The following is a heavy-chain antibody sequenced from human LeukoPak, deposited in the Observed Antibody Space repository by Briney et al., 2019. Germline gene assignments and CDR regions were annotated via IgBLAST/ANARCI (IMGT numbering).Heavy chain of an antibody. CDR2: ICGGSGDTT. D-gene: IGHD3-9*01. CDR3: AKGSDFDWFAFDN. J-gene: IGHJ4*01. V-gene: IGHV3-23*01. Sequence: PGGSLRLSCAASGFTFRSYAMTWVCPAPGKGLEWVSAICGGSGDTTYYADSVKGRFTISRDNSKNTLNLQMNSLRAEDTAVYYCAKGSDFDWFAFDNWGQGTLVTVSS. CDR1: GFTFRSYA.